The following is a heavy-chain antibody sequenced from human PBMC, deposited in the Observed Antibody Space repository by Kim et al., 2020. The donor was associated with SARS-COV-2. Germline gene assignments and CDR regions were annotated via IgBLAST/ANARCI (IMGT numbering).Heavy chain of an antibody. D-gene: IGHD3-10*01. V-gene: IGHV3-33*01. CDR3: ARGRPNRVFGSGSYYMGADY. Sequence: GGSLRLSCAASGFTFSSYGMHWVRQAPGKGLEWVAVIWYDGSNKYYADSVKGRFTISRDNSKNTLYLQMNSLRAEDTAVYYCARGRPNRVFGSGSYYMGADYWGQGTLVTVSS. CDR1: GFTFSSYG. CDR2: IWYDGSNK. J-gene: IGHJ4*02.